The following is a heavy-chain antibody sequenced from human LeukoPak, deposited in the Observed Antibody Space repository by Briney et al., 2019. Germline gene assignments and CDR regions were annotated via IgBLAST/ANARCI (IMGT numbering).Heavy chain of an antibody. D-gene: IGHD6-13*01. Sequence: GRSLRLSCAASGFTFSSYSMNWVRQAPGKGLEWVSSISSSSSSYIYYADSVKGRFTISRDNAKNSLYLQMNSLRAEDTAVYYCARVNFKQPCFDYWGQGTLVTVSS. CDR3: ARVNFKQPCFDY. CDR2: ISSSSSSYI. V-gene: IGHV3-21*01. J-gene: IGHJ4*02. CDR1: GFTFSSYS.